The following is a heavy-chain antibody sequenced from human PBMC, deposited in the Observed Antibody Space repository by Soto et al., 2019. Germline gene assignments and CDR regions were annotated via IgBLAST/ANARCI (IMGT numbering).Heavy chain of an antibody. D-gene: IGHD2-8*02. CDR3: ARDGVVGVSYFDY. CDR2: IWYDGSNK. V-gene: IGHV3-33*01. CDR1: GFTFSSYG. J-gene: IGHJ4*02. Sequence: QVQLVESGGGVVQPGRSLRLSCAASGFTFSSYGMQWVRQAPGKGLEWVAVIWYDGSNKYYADSVKGRFTISRDNSKNTLYLQMNSLRAEDTAVYYCARDGVVGVSYFDYCGQGTLVTVSS.